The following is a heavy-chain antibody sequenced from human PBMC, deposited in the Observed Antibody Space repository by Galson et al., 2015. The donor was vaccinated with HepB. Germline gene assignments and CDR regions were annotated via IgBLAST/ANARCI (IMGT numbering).Heavy chain of an antibody. D-gene: IGHD2-15*01. CDR2: IYYSGST. Sequence: ETLSLTCTVSGGSISSSSYYWGWIRQPPGKGLEWIGSIYYSGSTYYNPSLKSRVTISVDTSKNQFSLKLSSVTAADTAVYYCARDCSGGSCYYYYYGMDVWGQGTTVTVSS. J-gene: IGHJ6*02. V-gene: IGHV4-39*07. CDR3: ARDCSGGSCYYYYYGMDV. CDR1: GGSISSSSYY.